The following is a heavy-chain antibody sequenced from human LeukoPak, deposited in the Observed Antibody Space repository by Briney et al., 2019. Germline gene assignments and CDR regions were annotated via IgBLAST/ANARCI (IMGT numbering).Heavy chain of an antibody. CDR3: AKDPGMATISDY. D-gene: IGHD5-24*01. CDR1: GFTFSSYG. V-gene: IGHV3-33*06. J-gene: IGHJ4*02. Sequence: GGSLRLSCAASGFTFSSYGMHWVRQAPGKGLEWVAVIWYDGSNKYYADSVKGRFTISRDNSKNTLYLQMNSLRAEDTAVYYCAKDPGMATISDYWGQGTLVTVSS. CDR2: IWYDGSNK.